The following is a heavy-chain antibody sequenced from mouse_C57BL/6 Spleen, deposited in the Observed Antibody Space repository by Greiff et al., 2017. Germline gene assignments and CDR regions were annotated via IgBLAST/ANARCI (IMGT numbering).Heavy chain of an antibody. CDR2: IYPSDSET. CDR3: ARSGDYSNYGFYAMDY. D-gene: IGHD2-5*01. Sequence: VQLQQPGAELVRPGSSVKLSCKASGYTFTSYWMDWVKQRPGQGLEWIGNIYPSDSETHYNQKFKDKATLTVDKSSSTAYMQLSSLTSEDSAVYYCARSGDYSNYGFYAMDYWGQGTSVTVSS. V-gene: IGHV1-61*01. CDR1: GYTFTSYW. J-gene: IGHJ4*01.